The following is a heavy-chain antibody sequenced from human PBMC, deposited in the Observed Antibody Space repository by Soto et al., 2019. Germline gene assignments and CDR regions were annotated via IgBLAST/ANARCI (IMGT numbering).Heavy chain of an antibody. CDR3: ARTNGNYYDSSGSLYYYYGMDV. CDR2: INAGNGNT. J-gene: IGHJ6*02. D-gene: IGHD3-22*01. Sequence: QVQLVQSGAEVKKPGASVKVSCKASGYTFTSYAMHWVRQAPGQRLEGMGWINAGNGNTKYSQTFQGRVTITRDTSARTAYMELSSLRSEDTAVYYCARTNGNYYDSSGSLYYYYGMDVWGQGTTVTVSS. V-gene: IGHV1-3*01. CDR1: GYTFTSYA.